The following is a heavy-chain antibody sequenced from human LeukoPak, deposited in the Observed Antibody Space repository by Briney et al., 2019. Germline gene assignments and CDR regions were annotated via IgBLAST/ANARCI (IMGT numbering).Heavy chain of an antibody. CDR2: ISGSGGST. D-gene: IGHD5-12*01. J-gene: IGHJ4*02. V-gene: IGHV3-23*01. Sequence: GGSLRLSCAASGFTFSSYAMSWVRQAPGKGLEWVSAISGSGGSTYYADSVKGRFTISRDNSKNTPYLQMNSLRAEDTAVCYCANGRVASRFDYWGQGTLVTVSS. CDR3: ANGRVASRFDY. CDR1: GFTFSSYA.